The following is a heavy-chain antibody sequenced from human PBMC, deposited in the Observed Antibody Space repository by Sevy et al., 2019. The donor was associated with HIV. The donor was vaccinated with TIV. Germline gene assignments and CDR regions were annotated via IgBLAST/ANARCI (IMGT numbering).Heavy chain of an antibody. Sequence: GGSLRLSCAASGFTFSSYGMHWVRQAPGKGLEWVAVISYDGSNKYYADSVKGRFTISRDNSKNTLYLQMNSLRAEDTAVYYCAKDLLIAVAGVFDYWGQRTLVTVSS. V-gene: IGHV3-30*18. J-gene: IGHJ4*02. CDR1: GFTFSSYG. D-gene: IGHD6-19*01. CDR3: AKDLLIAVAGVFDY. CDR2: ISYDGSNK.